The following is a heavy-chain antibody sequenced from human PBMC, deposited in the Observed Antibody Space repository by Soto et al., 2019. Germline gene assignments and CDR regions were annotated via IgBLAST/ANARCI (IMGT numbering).Heavy chain of an antibody. CDR2: IWYDGSKE. D-gene: IGHD2-21*02. V-gene: IGHV3-33*01. J-gene: IGHJ3*01. CDR1: GFTFSGFG. Sequence: QVHLVESGGGVVQPGTSLRLSCEASGFTFSGFGMHWVRQTPGKGLEWVAVIWYDGSKEYFADCVKGRFTISRDNSKNALYLQMNSPRPEDSAIYYCARGRGGSYGGNSAHYDVWGQGTLVSVSS. CDR3: ARGRGGSYGGNSAHYDV.